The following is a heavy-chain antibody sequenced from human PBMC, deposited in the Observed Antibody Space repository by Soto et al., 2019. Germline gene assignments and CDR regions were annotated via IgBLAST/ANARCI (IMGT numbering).Heavy chain of an antibody. CDR3: VKKMSTPPAGAFDS. CDR2: ISGSGGDT. CDR1: GFTFSSYT. D-gene: IGHD1-1*01. V-gene: IGHV3-23*01. J-gene: IGHJ3*01. Sequence: GGSLRLSCAASGFTFSSYTMRWVRQAPGKGLEWVSTISGSGGDTYYADSVKGRFTISRDNSKNTLYLQMNSLLAEDTAIYYCVKKMSTPPAGAFDSWGQGTLV.